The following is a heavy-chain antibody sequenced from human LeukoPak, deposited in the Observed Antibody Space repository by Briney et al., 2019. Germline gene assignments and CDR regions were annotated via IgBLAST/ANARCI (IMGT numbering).Heavy chain of an antibody. Sequence: GGSLRLSCAASGFTLSRYWMSWVRQAPGKGLEWVANINEDGGERHYVDTVKGRFTISRDNAKNSLYLQMNSLRAEDTAVYYCARGGNLENWGQGTLVTVSS. J-gene: IGHJ4*02. CDR1: GFTLSRYW. V-gene: IGHV3-7*01. CDR2: INEDGGER. D-gene: IGHD1-14*01. CDR3: ARGGNLEN.